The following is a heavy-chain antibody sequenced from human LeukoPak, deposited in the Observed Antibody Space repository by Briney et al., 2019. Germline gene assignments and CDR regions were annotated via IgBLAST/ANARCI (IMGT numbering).Heavy chain of an antibody. V-gene: IGHV3-53*01. CDR3: ARELREHGVFDI. CDR2: IYSDGST. Sequence: PGGSLRLSCAASRFTVSSNYMSWVRQAPGKGVEWVSEIYSDGSTYYAASVKGRFSISRDNSKNTVYLQMSSLRAEDTAIYYCARELREHGVFDIWGQGTMVTVSS. CDR1: RFTVSSNY. J-gene: IGHJ3*02. D-gene: IGHD1-26*01.